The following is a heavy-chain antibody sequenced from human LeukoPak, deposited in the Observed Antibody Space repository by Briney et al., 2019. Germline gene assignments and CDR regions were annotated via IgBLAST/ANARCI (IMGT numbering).Heavy chain of an antibody. D-gene: IGHD1-26*01. Sequence: SQTLSLTCAISGDSVSSNGAAWNWIRQSPSRGLEWLGRTYYRSKWYNDYAVSVKSRITINPDTSKNQFSLQLNSVTPEDTAVYYCAGEKMLIVGATEFDYWGQGTLVTVSS. CDR2: TYYRSKWYN. J-gene: IGHJ4*02. V-gene: IGHV6-1*01. CDR3: AGEKMLIVGATEFDY. CDR1: GDSVSSNGAA.